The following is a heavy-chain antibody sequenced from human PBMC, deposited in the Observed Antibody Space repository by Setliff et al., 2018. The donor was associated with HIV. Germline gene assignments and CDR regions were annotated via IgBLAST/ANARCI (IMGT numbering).Heavy chain of an antibody. V-gene: IGHV3-15*01. D-gene: IGHD5-12*01. CDR2: IKSKIDGGTT. CDR1: GFTFNNAW. Sequence: GGSLRLSCAASGFTFNNAWMSWVRQAPGKGLEWVGRIKSKIDGGTTDYAAPVKGRLSISRDDSKDTLFLQINSLKTEDTAVYYCARGGLGDGYNRDSWGQGTLVTVSS. J-gene: IGHJ4*02. CDR3: ARGGLGDGYNRDS.